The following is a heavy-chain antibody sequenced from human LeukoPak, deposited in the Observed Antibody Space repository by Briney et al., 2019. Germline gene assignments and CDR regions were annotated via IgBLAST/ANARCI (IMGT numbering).Heavy chain of an antibody. CDR3: ARGHTVTTGEGFDP. J-gene: IGHJ5*02. CDR2: IYYSGTT. CDR1: GGSNSSGGYY. V-gene: IGHV4-31*03. Sequence: SETLSLTCTVSGGSNSSGGYYWSWIRQHPGKGLEWIGYIYYSGTTYYNPSLKSRVTISVDTSKNQFSLKLTSVTAADTAVYYCARGHTVTTGEGFDPWGQGTLVTVSS. D-gene: IGHD4-17*01.